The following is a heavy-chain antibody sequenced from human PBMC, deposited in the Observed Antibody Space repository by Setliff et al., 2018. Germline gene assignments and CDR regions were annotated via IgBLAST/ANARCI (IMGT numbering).Heavy chain of an antibody. CDR3: RLLWFGELSYDAFDI. D-gene: IGHD3-10*01. CDR1: GYTLTELS. J-gene: IGHJ3*02. Sequence: RASVKVSCKVSGYTLTELSMHWVRQAPGKGLEWMGGFDPEDGETIYAQKFQGRVTMTEDTSTDTAYMELSSLRSEDTAVYYCRLLWFGELSYDAFDIWGQGTMVTVSS. V-gene: IGHV1-24*01. CDR2: FDPEDGET.